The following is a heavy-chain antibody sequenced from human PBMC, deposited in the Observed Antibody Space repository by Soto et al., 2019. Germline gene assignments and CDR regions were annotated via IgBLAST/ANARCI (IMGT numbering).Heavy chain of an antibody. V-gene: IGHV3-72*01. CDR2: IVNKANSHAT. J-gene: IGHJ4*02. CDR3: VREYYDAFGF. D-gene: IGHD3-16*01. CDR1: GFIFSDYY. Sequence: EVQLVESGGGLVQPGGSLRLSCAASGFIFSDYYMDWVRQAPGKGLEWVGRIVNKANSHATYYAESVKGRFTISRDDSQNSLFLQVSARKTDDTGVYYCVREYYDAFGFWGQGTLVTVSS.